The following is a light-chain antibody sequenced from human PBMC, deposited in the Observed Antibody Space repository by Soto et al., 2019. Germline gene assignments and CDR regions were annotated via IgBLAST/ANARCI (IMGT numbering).Light chain of an antibody. J-gene: IGKJ5*01. Sequence: DIVMTQSPLSLPVTPGEPASISCRSSQSLLHSNGYNYLDWYLQKPGQSPQLLIYLGSNRASGGPERLSDRGTGAHFTLKTSRVEAADVGVYYCLQALKNPQGTFDQRTRMEIK. CDR3: LQALKNPQGT. V-gene: IGKV2-28*01. CDR2: LGS. CDR1: QSLLHSNGYNY.